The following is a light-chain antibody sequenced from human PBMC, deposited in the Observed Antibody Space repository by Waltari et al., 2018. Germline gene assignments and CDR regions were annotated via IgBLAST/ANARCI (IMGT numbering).Light chain of an antibody. J-gene: IGKJ2*01. CDR3: QQYYTTPYT. CDR2: WAS. V-gene: IGKV4-1*01. Sequence: DIVMTQSPDSLAVSLGERATINCKSSQSVFYSSKNKNNLAWYQQKPGQPPKLLIYWASTRESGVPDRFSGSGSGTDFTLTISSPQAEDVAVYYCQQYYTTPYTFGQGTKLEIK. CDR1: QSVFYSSKNKNN.